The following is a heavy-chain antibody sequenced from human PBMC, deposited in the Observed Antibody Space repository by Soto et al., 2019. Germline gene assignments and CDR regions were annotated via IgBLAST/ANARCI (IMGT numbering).Heavy chain of an antibody. J-gene: IGHJ4*02. CDR3: ARLTEAVTTFVY. Sequence: GGSLRLSCAASGFALSPYWMSWVRQAPGKGLEWVASINQDGSVKHYVDSVRGRFTISRDNAKNSLFLQMNSLSAEDTAVYYCARLTEAVTTFVYWGQGTPVTVSS. V-gene: IGHV3-7*03. D-gene: IGHD1-1*01. CDR2: INQDGSVK. CDR1: GFALSPYW.